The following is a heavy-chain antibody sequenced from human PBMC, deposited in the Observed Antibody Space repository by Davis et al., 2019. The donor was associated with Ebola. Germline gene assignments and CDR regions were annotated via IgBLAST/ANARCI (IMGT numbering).Heavy chain of an antibody. J-gene: IGHJ4*02. D-gene: IGHD2/OR15-2a*01. CDR3: ARGRPFF. Sequence: SETLSLTCAVYGGSFSGYNWTWIRQFPGMGLEWIGEINHSGSTNYNPSLKSRLTISADTSKNQFSLKLSSVTAADTAVYYCARGRPFFWGQGTLVTVSS. CDR1: GGSFSGYN. CDR2: INHSGST. V-gene: IGHV4-34*01.